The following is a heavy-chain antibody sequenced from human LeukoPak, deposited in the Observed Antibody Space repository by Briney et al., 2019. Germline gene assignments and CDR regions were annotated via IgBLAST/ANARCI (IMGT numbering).Heavy chain of an antibody. D-gene: IGHD1-1*01. CDR1: GFAYNNHV. CDR3: ARDPTLGHPDYFDL. CDR2: IAHDHSQI. J-gene: IGHJ4*02. V-gene: IGHV3-30*04. Sequence: GGSLRLSCAASGFAYNNHVIHWIRQAPGKGLEWVAVIAHDHSQIYYADSVQGRFTISRDNSMNMLYLQMNSLRVEDTAVYFCARDPTLGHPDYFDLWGQGTLVTVSS.